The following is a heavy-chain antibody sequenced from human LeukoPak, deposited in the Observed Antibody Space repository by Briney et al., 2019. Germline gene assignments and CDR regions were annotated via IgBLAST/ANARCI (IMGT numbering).Heavy chain of an antibody. V-gene: IGHV3-30*02. CDR2: IRYDGSNK. CDR3: AKDQAMIVVVITYFDY. J-gene: IGHJ4*02. Sequence: GGSLRLSCAASGFTFSSYGMHWVRQAPGKGLEWVAFIRYDGSNKYYADSVKGRFTISRDNSKNTLHLQMNSLRAEDTAVYYCAKDQAMIVVVITYFDYWGQGTLITVSS. CDR1: GFTFSSYG. D-gene: IGHD3-22*01.